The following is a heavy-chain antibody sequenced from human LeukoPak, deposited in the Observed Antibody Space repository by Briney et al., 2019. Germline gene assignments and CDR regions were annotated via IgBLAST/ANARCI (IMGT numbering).Heavy chain of an antibody. D-gene: IGHD6-6*01. J-gene: IGHJ4*02. Sequence: SGGSLRLSCAASGFTFSSYSMNWVRQAPGKGLEWVSSISSSSSYIYYADSVKGRFTISRDNAKNSLYLQMNSLRAEDTAVYYCARKISSIAAPLDYWGQGTLVTVSS. CDR1: GFTFSSYS. CDR3: ARKISSIAAPLDY. CDR2: ISSSSSYI. V-gene: IGHV3-21*01.